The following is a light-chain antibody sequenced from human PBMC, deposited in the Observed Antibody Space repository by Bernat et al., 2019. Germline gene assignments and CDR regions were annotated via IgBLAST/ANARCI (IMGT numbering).Light chain of an antibody. Sequence: DIQMTQSPSSLSASIGDRVTITCRASQSISSYLNWYQQKPGKAPKFLIYSASRLQSGVPSRFSGSRSGTDFTLTISSLQPEDFATYYCQQSYSTPYTFGQGTKLEIK. J-gene: IGKJ2*01. CDR3: QQSYSTPYT. CDR1: QSISSY. CDR2: SAS. V-gene: IGKV1-39*01.